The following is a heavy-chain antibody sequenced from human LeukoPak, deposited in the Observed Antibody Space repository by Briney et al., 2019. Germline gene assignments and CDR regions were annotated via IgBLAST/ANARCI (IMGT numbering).Heavy chain of an antibody. CDR2: INWNGGST. CDR3: ARGGLIQRHAFDI. Sequence: PGGSLRLSCAASGFTFSRYWMSWVRQVPGKGLEWVSGINWNGGSTGNADSVKGRFTISRDNAKNSLYLQMNSLRGEDTALYYCARGGLIQRHAFDIWGQGTMVTVSS. V-gene: IGHV3-20*04. J-gene: IGHJ3*02. D-gene: IGHD1-1*01. CDR1: GFTFSRYW.